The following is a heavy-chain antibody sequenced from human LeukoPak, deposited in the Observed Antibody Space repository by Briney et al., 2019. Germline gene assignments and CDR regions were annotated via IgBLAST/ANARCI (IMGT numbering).Heavy chain of an antibody. CDR1: GFTFSSYA. V-gene: IGHV3-23*01. CDR3: AKAVVVVPAAMGGYYYYGMGV. J-gene: IGHJ6*02. Sequence: GGSLRLSCAASGFTFSSYAMSWVRQAPGKGLEWVSAISGSGGSTYYADSVKGRFTISRDNSKNTLYLQMNSLRAEDTAVYYCAKAVVVVPAAMGGYYYYGMGVWGQGTTVTVSS. D-gene: IGHD2-2*01. CDR2: ISGSGGST.